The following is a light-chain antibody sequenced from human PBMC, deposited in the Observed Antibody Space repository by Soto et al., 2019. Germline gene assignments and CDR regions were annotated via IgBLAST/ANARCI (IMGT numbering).Light chain of an antibody. Sequence: QSALTQPASLSGAPGQSITISCTGTSSDVGGYNYVSWYQQYPGKAPKLMIYDVDNRPSGVSNRFSGSKSGKTASLTISGLQAEDEADYYCSSYTSSSTVIFGGGTKLTVL. V-gene: IGLV2-14*03. CDR3: SSYTSSSTVI. CDR2: DVD. CDR1: SSDVGGYNY. J-gene: IGLJ2*01.